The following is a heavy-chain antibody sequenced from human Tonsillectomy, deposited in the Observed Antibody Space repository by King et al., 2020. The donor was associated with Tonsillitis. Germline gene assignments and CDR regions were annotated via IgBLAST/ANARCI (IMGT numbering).Heavy chain of an antibody. CDR3: ARDSVRAYCGGDCYSGWYFDL. CDR2: ISSSSSYI. Sequence: EPQLVQSGGGLVKPGGSLRLSCAASGFTFSSYSMNWVRQAPGKGLEWVSSISSSSSYIYYADSVKGRFTISRDNAKNSLYLQMNSLRAEDTAVYYCARDSVRAYCGGDCYSGWYFDLWGRGTLVTVSS. J-gene: IGHJ2*01. V-gene: IGHV3-21*01. D-gene: IGHD2-21*02. CDR1: GFTFSSYS.